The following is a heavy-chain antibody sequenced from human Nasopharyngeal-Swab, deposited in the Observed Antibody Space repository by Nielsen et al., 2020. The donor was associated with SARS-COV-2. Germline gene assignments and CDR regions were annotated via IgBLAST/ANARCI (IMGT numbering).Heavy chain of an antibody. Sequence: SETLSLTCTVSGGSISSYYWSWIRQPPGKGLEWIGYIYYSGSTNYNPSLKSRVTISVDTSKNQSSLKLSSVTAADTAVYYCARDSTPVYYYYYMDVWGKGTTVTVSS. D-gene: IGHD2-15*01. CDR3: ARDSTPVYYYYYMDV. CDR1: GGSISSYY. V-gene: IGHV4-59*01. J-gene: IGHJ6*03. CDR2: IYYSGST.